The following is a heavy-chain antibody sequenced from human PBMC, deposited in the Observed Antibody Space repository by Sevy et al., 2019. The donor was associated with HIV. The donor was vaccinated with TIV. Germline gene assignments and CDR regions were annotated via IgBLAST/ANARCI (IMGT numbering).Heavy chain of an antibody. CDR3: ARQRGVLLVPAAPFAY. CDR1: GFTFDDYA. CDR2: ISWNSGTI. J-gene: IGHJ4*02. D-gene: IGHD2-2*01. Sequence: GGSLRLSCAASGFTFDDYAMHWVRQAPGKGLEWVSGISWNSGTIGYADSVKGRFTISRDNAKNSLYLQMNSLRAEDTALCYCARQRGVLLVPAAPFAYWGQGTRVTVSS. V-gene: IGHV3-9*01.